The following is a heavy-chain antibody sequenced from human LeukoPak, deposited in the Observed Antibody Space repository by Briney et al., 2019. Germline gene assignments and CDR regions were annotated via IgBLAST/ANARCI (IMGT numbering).Heavy chain of an antibody. CDR1: CGVISSYH. CDR2: IYYSENI. D-gene: IGHD3-10*01. CDR3: SRMVRGVIDAFDI. V-gene: IGHV4-59*01. J-gene: IGHJ3*02. Sequence: SEPVSLTCTVSCGVISSYHWSWIRQSPGKGLEWIAYIYYSENINYNSSLKTLDTMSVDTSKNQFTLKLSSVTAADTAVYYCSRMVRGVIDAFDIWGQGAMVTLSS.